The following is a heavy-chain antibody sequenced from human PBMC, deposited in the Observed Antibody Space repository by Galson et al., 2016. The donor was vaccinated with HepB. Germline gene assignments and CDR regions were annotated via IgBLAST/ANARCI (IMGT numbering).Heavy chain of an antibody. Sequence: SLRLSCAASGFTFSTYAMDWVRQAPGKGPEWVSAINGNGGSTYYTDSVKGRFTISRDNSKNTLYLQMNSLRAEGTAVYSCARWAYQSGNYRALDYWGQGTLVTVSS. V-gene: IGHV3-23*01. J-gene: IGHJ4*02. CDR2: INGNGGST. CDR3: ARWAYQSGNYRALDY. D-gene: IGHD3-16*02. CDR1: GFTFSTYA.